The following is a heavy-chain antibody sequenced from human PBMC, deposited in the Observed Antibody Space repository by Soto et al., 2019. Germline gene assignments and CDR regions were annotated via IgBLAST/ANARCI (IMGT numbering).Heavy chain of an antibody. CDR3: ARDFPSYYDSSGYYGNAFDI. Sequence: GGSLRLSCAASGFTFSSYSMNWVRQAPGKGLEWVSYISSSSSTIYYADSVKGRFTISRDNAKNSLYLQMNSLRDEDTAVYYCARDFPSYYDSSGYYGNAFDIWGQGTMVTVSS. CDR2: ISSSSSTI. V-gene: IGHV3-48*02. J-gene: IGHJ3*02. CDR1: GFTFSSYS. D-gene: IGHD3-22*01.